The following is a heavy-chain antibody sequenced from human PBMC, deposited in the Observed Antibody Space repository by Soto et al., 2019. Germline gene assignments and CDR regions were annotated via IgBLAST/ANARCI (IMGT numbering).Heavy chain of an antibody. Sequence: PSETLSLTCTVSGGSISSYYWSWIRQPPGKGLEWIGYIYYSGSTNYNPSLKSRVTISVDTSKNQFSLKLSSVTAADTAVYYCAREIKSWIQFGFDPWGQGTLVTVSS. J-gene: IGHJ5*02. D-gene: IGHD5-18*01. CDR3: AREIKSWIQFGFDP. V-gene: IGHV4-59*01. CDR2: IYYSGST. CDR1: GGSISSYY.